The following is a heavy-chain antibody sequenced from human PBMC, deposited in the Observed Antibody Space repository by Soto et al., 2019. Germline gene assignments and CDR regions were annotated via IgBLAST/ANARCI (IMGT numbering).Heavy chain of an antibody. CDR2: ISGSGGAT. D-gene: IGHD3-22*01. CDR3: AKSFYYDATVSLISHPLDI. Sequence: EVELLESGGGLVQPGGSLRLSCEASGFTFTRFSISWVRQAPGKGLEWVSAISGSGGATYYADSVKGRFTISRDNSKNALFLQMNSLSAEDTALYYCAKSFYYDATVSLISHPLDIGGQGTMVTVSS. V-gene: IGHV3-23*01. J-gene: IGHJ3*02. CDR1: GFTFTRFS.